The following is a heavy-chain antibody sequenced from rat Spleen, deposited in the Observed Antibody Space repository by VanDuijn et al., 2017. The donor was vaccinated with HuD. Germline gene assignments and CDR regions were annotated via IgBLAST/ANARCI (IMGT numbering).Heavy chain of an antibody. CDR1: GLSLTSNS. V-gene: IGHV2-47*01. Sequence: VQVKESGPGLVQPSQTLSLTCTVSGLSLTSNSVSWIRQPPGKGLEWMGVIWSNGGTDYNSAIKSRLTISRDTSKSQVFLKMNSLQTEETATYYGAREGKLGVRGYYFDYWGQGVMVTVSS. J-gene: IGHJ2*01. CDR2: IWSNGGT. D-gene: IGHD5-1*01. CDR3: AREGKLGVRGYYFDY.